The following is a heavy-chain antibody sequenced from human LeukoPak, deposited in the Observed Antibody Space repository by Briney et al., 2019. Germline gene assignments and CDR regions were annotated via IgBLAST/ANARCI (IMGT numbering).Heavy chain of an antibody. J-gene: IGHJ4*02. CDR2: IYYSGST. CDR3: ARTKGYYYDSSGVMDYFDY. D-gene: IGHD3-22*01. Sequence: SQTLSLTFTVSGGSISSGDYYWSWIRQPPGKGLEWIGYIYYSGSTYYKPSLKSRVNISVDTSKNQFSLKLSSVTAADTAVYYCARTKGYYYDSSGVMDYFDYWGQGTLVTVSS. V-gene: IGHV4-30-4*01. CDR1: GGSISSGDYY.